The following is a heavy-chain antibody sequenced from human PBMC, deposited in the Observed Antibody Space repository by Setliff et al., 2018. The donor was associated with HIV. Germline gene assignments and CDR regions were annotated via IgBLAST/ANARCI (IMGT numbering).Heavy chain of an antibody. J-gene: IGHJ4*02. CDR2: ISGGGGGT. CDR1: GFTSTTYS. Sequence: PGGSLRLSCAASGFTSTTYSMSWVRQGPGKGLEWVSAISGGGGGTYFADSVKGRFTISRDNSKNTLYLQMNSLRVEDTAVYYCAKSSMYSSPYYFDYWGQGTRVTVSS. D-gene: IGHD6-13*01. V-gene: IGHV3-23*01. CDR3: AKSSMYSSPYYFDY.